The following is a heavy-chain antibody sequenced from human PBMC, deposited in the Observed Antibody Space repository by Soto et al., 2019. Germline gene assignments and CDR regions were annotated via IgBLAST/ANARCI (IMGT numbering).Heavy chain of an antibody. CDR3: AREDIVVVPAARDYYYYYMDV. CDR1: GYTFTSYD. Sequence: ASVKVSCKASGYTFTSYDINWVRQATGQGLEWMGWMNPNSGNTGYAQKFQGRVTMTRNTSISTAYMELSSLRSEDTAVYYCAREDIVVVPAARDYYYYYMDVWGKGTTVTVS. V-gene: IGHV1-8*01. D-gene: IGHD2-2*01. J-gene: IGHJ6*03. CDR2: MNPNSGNT.